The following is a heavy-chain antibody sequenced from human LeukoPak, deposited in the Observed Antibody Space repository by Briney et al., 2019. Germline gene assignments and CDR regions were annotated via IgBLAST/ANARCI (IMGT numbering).Heavy chain of an antibody. D-gene: IGHD3-3*01. CDR3: ARVRRFLEWRAFDP. J-gene: IGHJ5*02. CDR2: IIPIFGTA. CDR1: GGTFSSYA. V-gene: IGHV1-69*05. Sequence: GASVKVSCKASGGTFSSYAISWVRQAPGQGLEWMGRIIPIFGTANYAQKFQGRVTITTDESTSTAYMELSSLRSEDTAVYYCARVRRFLEWRAFDPWGQGTLVTVSS.